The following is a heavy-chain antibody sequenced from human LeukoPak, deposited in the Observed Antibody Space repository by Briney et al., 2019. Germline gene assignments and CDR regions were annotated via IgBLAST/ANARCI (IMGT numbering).Heavy chain of an antibody. Sequence: SVKVSCKASGGTFSSYAISWVRQAPGQGLEWMGGIIPIFGTANYAQKFQGSVTITADESTSTAYMELSSLRSEDTAVYYCARGSSGWYNWFDPWGQGTLVTVSS. D-gene: IGHD6-19*01. CDR3: ARGSSGWYNWFDP. V-gene: IGHV1-69*13. CDR1: GGTFSSYA. CDR2: IIPIFGTA. J-gene: IGHJ5*02.